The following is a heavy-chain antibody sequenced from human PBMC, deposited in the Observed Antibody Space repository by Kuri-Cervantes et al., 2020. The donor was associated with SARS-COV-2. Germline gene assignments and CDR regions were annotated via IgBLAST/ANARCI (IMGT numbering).Heavy chain of an antibody. J-gene: IGHJ6*03. Sequence: LSLTCAASGFTFSHYLLGWVRQAPGKGLEWVAVISYDGSNKYYADSVKGRFTISRDNSKNTLYLQMNSLRAEDTAVYYCARVQRGYDILTGPTHYYYYMDVWGKGTTVTVSS. CDR3: ARVQRGYDILTGPTHYYYYMDV. CDR1: GFTFSHYL. CDR2: ISYDGSNK. D-gene: IGHD3-9*01. V-gene: IGHV3-30-3*01.